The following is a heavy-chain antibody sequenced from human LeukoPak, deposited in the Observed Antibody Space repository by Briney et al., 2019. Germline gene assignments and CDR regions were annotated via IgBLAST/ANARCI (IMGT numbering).Heavy chain of an antibody. V-gene: IGHV3-21*01. CDR1: GFTFSSYS. CDR2: ISSSSSYI. Sequence: GGSLRLSCAASGFTFSSYSMNWVRQAPGKGLEWVSSISSSSSYIYYADSVKGRFTISRDNAKNSLYLQMNSLRAEDTAVYYCARDMVVGSGSPIDYWGQGTLVTVSS. J-gene: IGHJ4*02. CDR3: ARDMVVGSGSPIDY. D-gene: IGHD1-26*01.